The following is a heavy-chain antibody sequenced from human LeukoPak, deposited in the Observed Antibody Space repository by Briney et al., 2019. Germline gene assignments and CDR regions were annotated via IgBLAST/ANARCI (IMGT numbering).Heavy chain of an antibody. CDR2: INPSGGST. Sequence: MGIINPSGGSTSYAQKFQGRVTMTRDTSTSTVYMELSSLRSEDTAVYYCARSIRRGRVDYWGQGTLVTVSS. V-gene: IGHV1-46*01. D-gene: IGHD3-3*02. CDR3: ARSIRRGRVDY. J-gene: IGHJ4*02.